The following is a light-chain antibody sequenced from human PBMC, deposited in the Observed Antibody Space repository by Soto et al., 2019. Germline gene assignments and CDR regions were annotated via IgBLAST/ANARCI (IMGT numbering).Light chain of an antibody. V-gene: IGLV2-14*01. Sequence: QSALTQPASVSGSPGQSITFSCTGTSNDIGGYNYVSWFQHHPDKAPKLIIYEVNDRPSGVSNRFSGSKSGNTASLTISGLQPEDEADYYCCSYAGNYTVFGGGTKLTVL. CDR2: EVN. CDR1: SNDIGGYNY. J-gene: IGLJ2*01. CDR3: CSYAGNYTV.